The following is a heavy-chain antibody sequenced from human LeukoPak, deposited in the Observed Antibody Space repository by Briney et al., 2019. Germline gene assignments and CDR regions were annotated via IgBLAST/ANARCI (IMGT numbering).Heavy chain of an antibody. CDR3: ARNRAAAGPYYFDY. V-gene: IGHV3-21*01. J-gene: IGHJ4*02. D-gene: IGHD6-13*01. CDR2: ISSSSSYI. Sequence: GGSLRLSCAASGFTFSSYCMNWVRQAPGKGLEWVSSISSSSSYIYYADSVKGRFTISRDHAKNSLYLQMNSLRAEDTAVYYCARNRAAAGPYYFDYWGQGTLVTVSS. CDR1: GFTFSSYC.